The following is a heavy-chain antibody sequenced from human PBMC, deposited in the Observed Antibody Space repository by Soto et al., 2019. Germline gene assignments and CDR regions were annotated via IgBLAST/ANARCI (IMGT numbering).Heavy chain of an antibody. CDR3: AKDTIFGVVIISSWDY. D-gene: IGHD3-3*01. J-gene: IGHJ4*02. V-gene: IGHV3-23*01. CDR1: GCTFSSYA. Sequence: PGGSLRLSCAASGCTFSSYAMSWVRQAPGKGLEWVSAISGSGGSTYYADSVKGRFTISRDNSKNTLYLQMNSLRAEDTAVYYCAKDTIFGVVIISSWDYWGQGTLVTVS. CDR2: ISGSGGST.